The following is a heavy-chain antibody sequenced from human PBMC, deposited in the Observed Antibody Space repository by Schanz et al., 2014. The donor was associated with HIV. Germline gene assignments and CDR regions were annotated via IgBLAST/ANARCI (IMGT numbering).Heavy chain of an antibody. CDR1: GFTFRSYA. J-gene: IGHJ6*02. D-gene: IGHD3-22*01. CDR3: AKDRNYYDDKYLGKGNYYYYYGMDV. V-gene: IGHV3-23*01. Sequence: EVQLLESGGGLVQPGGSLRLTCAASGFTFRSYAMTWVRQAPGKGLDWVSGITGSGVSTYYADSVKGRLTISRDNSKNTLYLQMKSLRREDTAVYFCAKDRNYYDDKYLGKGNYYYYYGMDVWGQGTTVTVSS. CDR2: ITGSGVST.